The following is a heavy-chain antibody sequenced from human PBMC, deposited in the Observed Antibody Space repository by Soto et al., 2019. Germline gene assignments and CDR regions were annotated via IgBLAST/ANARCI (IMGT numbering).Heavy chain of an antibody. V-gene: IGHV3-21*01. J-gene: IGHJ6*03. CDR1: GFTFSSYS. CDR2: ISSSSSYI. Sequence: GGSLRLSCAASGFTFSSYSMNWVRQAPGKGLEWVSSISSSSSYIYYADSVKGRFTISRDNAKNSLYLQMNSLRAEDTAVYYCARGGSGRPYYYYYYMDVWGKGTTVTVSS. CDR3: ARGGSGRPYYYYYYMDV. D-gene: IGHD6-19*01.